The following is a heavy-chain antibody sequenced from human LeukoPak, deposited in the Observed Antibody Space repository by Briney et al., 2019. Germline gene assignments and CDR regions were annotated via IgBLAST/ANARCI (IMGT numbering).Heavy chain of an antibody. Sequence: SLRLSCTASGFTFGDYAMSWVRQAPGKGLEWEGFIRSKAYGGTTEYAASVKGRFTISRDDSKSIAYLQMNSLKTEDTAVYYCTSLREYSSSWYGDFDYWGQGTLVTVSS. CDR1: GFTFGDYA. CDR3: TSLREYSSSWYGDFDY. J-gene: IGHJ4*02. D-gene: IGHD6-13*01. V-gene: IGHV3-49*04. CDR2: IRSKAYGGTT.